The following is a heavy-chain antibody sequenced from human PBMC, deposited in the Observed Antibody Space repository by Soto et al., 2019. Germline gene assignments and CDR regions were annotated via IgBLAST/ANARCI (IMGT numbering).Heavy chain of an antibody. Sequence: SETLSLTCAVSGGSISSSNWWSWVRQPPGKGLEWIGEIYHSGSTNYNPSLKSRVTISVDKSKNQFSLKLSSVTAADTAVYYCARDLYPRGYSGYDPTGYWGQGTLVTVSS. J-gene: IGHJ4*02. V-gene: IGHV4-4*02. CDR2: IYHSGST. CDR1: GGSISSSNW. D-gene: IGHD5-12*01. CDR3: ARDLYPRGYSGYDPTGY.